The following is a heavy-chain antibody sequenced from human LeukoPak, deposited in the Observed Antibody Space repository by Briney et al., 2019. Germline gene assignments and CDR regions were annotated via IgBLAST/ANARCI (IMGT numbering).Heavy chain of an antibody. Sequence: ASVKVSCKASGYTFTKSYIHWVRQAPGQRLEWMGLINPGGDNTKYAQNFQGRVTMTSDTSARTVYMELSSLSSEDTVIYYCARIRDGYNDAYDIWGQGTVVTVPS. D-gene: IGHD5-24*01. CDR3: ARIRDGYNDAYDI. CDR1: GYTFTKSY. J-gene: IGHJ3*02. V-gene: IGHV1-46*01. CDR2: INPGGDNT.